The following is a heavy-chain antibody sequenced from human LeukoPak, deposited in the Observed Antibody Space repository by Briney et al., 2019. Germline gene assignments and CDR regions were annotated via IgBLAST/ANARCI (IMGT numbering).Heavy chain of an antibody. J-gene: IGHJ4*02. CDR2: IYHSGST. CDR1: GGSISSSSYY. V-gene: IGHV4-30-2*01. Sequence: SETLSLTCTVSGGSISSSSYYWGWIRQPPGKGLEWIGYIYHSGSTYYNPSLKSRVTISVDRSENQFSLKLSSVTAADTAVYYCARAVAGNFDYWGQGTLVTVSS. CDR3: ARAVAGNFDY. D-gene: IGHD6-19*01.